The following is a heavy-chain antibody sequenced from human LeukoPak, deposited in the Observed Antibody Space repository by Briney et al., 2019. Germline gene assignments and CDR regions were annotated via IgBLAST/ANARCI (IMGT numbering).Heavy chain of an antibody. CDR1: GYTFNGYY. J-gene: IGHJ4*02. Sequence: ASVKVSCKSSGYTFNGYYMHWVRQAPGQGLEWMGIINPGGGSTSYAQKFQGRVTMTRDTSKSTVYMELSSLRSEDTAVYYCGRGGWIQLWPGDYWGQGTLVTVSS. CDR3: GRGGWIQLWPGDY. D-gene: IGHD5-18*01. CDR2: INPGGGST. V-gene: IGHV1-46*02.